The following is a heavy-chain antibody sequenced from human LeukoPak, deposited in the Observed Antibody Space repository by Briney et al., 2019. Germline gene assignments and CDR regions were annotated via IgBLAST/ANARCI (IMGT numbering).Heavy chain of an antibody. Sequence: SVKVSCKTSVGTFSSYAVSWVRLAPGQGLEWMGGIIPIFGTTNYAQKFQGRDTITTDESTSTAYMEQSSLTSEDTAVYYCASVHYFDRSGHFYVNSGDYRGQGTLVTVSS. V-gene: IGHV1-69*05. D-gene: IGHD3-22*01. CDR1: VGTFSSYA. CDR2: IIPIFGTT. CDR3: ASVHYFDRSGHFYVNSGDY. J-gene: IGHJ4*02.